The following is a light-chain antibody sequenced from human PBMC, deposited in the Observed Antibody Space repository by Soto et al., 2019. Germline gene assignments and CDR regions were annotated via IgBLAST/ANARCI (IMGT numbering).Light chain of an antibody. CDR2: DVS. Sequence: LTQPASVSGSPGQSITISCTGASYVSWYQQHPGKAPKLMIYDVSNRPSGVSNRFSGSKSGNTASLTISGLQAEDEAVYYCSSYRSSGAVVFGGGTKLTVL. J-gene: IGLJ3*02. CDR3: SSYRSSGAVV. CDR1: SY. V-gene: IGLV2-14*01.